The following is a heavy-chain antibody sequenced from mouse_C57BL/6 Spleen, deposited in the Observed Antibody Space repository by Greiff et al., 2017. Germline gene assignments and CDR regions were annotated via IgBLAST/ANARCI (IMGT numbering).Heavy chain of an antibody. CDR2: IRNKANGYTT. V-gene: IGHV7-3*03. D-gene: IGHD1-1*01. CDR1: GFTFTDYY. J-gene: IGHJ2*01. Sequence: EVMLVDSGGGLVQPGGSLSLSCAASGFTFTDYYMSWVRQPPGKALEWLGFIRNKANGYTTEYSASVKGRFTISLDNSQSILYLQMNALRAEDSATYYFAIEDGYYYGSSAGVHFDYGGQGTTLTVAS. CDR3: AIEDGYYYGSSAGVHFDY.